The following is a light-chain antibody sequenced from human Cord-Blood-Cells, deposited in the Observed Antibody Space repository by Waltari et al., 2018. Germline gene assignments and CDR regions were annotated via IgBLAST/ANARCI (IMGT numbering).Light chain of an antibody. J-gene: IGLJ3*02. CDR1: NIGSKS. V-gene: IGLV3-21*04. CDR3: QVWDSSSDHWV. Sequence: SYVLTQPPSVSVAPGKTARITCGGNNIGSKSVHWYQQKPGQAPVLVIYYDSDRPSGSPEGLSGSNSGNTATLTISRVEAGDEADYYCQVWDSSSDHWVFGGGTKLTVL. CDR2: YDS.